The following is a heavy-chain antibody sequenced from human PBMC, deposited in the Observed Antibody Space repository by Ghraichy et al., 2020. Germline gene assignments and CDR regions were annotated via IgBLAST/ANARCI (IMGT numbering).Heavy chain of an antibody. CDR1: GFTFSSYT. Sequence: LSLTCAASGFTFSSYTMNWVRQAPGKGLEWVSSISSGSSYIYYADSVKGRFTISRDNAKNSLYLQMNSLRAEDTAVYYCARDLVVVPAAIVLYGMDVWGQGTTVTVSS. J-gene: IGHJ6*02. CDR2: ISSGSSYI. CDR3: ARDLVVVPAAIVLYGMDV. V-gene: IGHV3-21*01. D-gene: IGHD2-2*02.